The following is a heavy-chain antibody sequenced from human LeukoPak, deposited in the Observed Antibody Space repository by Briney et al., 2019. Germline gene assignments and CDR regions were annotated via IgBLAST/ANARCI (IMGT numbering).Heavy chain of an antibody. J-gene: IGHJ4*02. CDR3: ARGLYGDPNY. CDR1: GGSISSSSYY. V-gene: IGHV4-39*01. D-gene: IGHD4-17*01. CDR2: VKYSGST. Sequence: SETLSLTCSVSGGSISSSSYYWGWIRQPPGKGLEWIGSVKYSGSTDYNPSLKSRVTISVDTSKNQFSLNLSSVTAADTAVYYCARGLYGDPNYWGQGTLVTVSS.